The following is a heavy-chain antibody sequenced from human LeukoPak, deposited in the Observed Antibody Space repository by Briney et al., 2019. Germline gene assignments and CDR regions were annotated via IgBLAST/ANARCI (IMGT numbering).Heavy chain of an antibody. D-gene: IGHD6-6*01. V-gene: IGHV3-74*01. CDR2: INSDGSST. CDR1: GFTFSSYW. Sequence: GGSLRLSCAASGFTFSSYWMHWVRQAPGKGLVWVSRINSDGSSTSYADSVKGRFTISRDNAKNTLYLQMNSLRAEDTAVYYCASPYSSSTHNWFDPWGQGTLVTVSS. J-gene: IGHJ5*02. CDR3: ASPYSSSTHNWFDP.